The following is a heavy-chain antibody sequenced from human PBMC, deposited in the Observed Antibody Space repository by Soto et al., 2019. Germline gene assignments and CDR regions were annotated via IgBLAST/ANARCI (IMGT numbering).Heavy chain of an antibody. V-gene: IGHV3-30-3*01. J-gene: IGHJ6*02. CDR3: ARGQAIGDIVVVVAAAQYYYYYGMDV. Sequence: SLRLSCAASGFTFCSYAMHRVRQAPGKGLEWVAVISYDGSNKYYADSVKGRFTISRDNSKNTLYLQMNSLRAEDTAVYYCARGQAIGDIVVVVAAAQYYYYYGMDVWGQGTTVTVSS. D-gene: IGHD2-15*01. CDR1: GFTFCSYA. CDR2: ISYDGSNK.